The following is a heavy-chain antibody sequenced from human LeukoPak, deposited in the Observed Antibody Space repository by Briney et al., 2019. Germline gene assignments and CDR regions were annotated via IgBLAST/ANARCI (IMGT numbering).Heavy chain of an antibody. Sequence: ASVKVSCKASGYTFTSYGISWVRQAPGQGLEWMGWISAYNGNTNYAQKIQGRVTMTTDTSTSTAYMELRSLRSDDTAVYYCASKKLGYSFDYWGQGTLVTVSS. CDR3: ASKKLGYSFDY. CDR2: ISAYNGNT. CDR1: GYTFTSYG. D-gene: IGHD7-27*01. J-gene: IGHJ4*02. V-gene: IGHV1-18*01.